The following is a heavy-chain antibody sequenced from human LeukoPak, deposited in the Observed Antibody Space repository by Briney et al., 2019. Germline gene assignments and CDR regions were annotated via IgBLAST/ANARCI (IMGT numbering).Heavy chain of an antibody. D-gene: IGHD3-22*01. Sequence: PGRSLRLSCAASGFTFSSYGMHWVRQAPGKGLEWVAVISYDGSNKYYADSVKGRFTISRDNSKNTLYLQMNSLRAEDTAVYYCAKDLVFYYDSSGYYSNYFDYWGQGTLVTVSS. CDR3: AKDLVFYYDSSGYYSNYFDY. CDR2: ISYDGSNK. V-gene: IGHV3-30*18. CDR1: GFTFSSYG. J-gene: IGHJ4*02.